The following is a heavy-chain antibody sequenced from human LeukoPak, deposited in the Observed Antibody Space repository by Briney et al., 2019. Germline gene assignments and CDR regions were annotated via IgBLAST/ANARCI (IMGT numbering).Heavy chain of an antibody. CDR3: ARGIAAAGTSGGFSVLVRRSYYYYYYMDV. Sequence: ASVKVSCKASGYTFTSYGISWVRQAPGQGLEWMGWISAYNGNTNYAQKLQGRVTMTTDTSTSTAYMELRSLRSDDTAVYYCARGIAAAGTSGGFSVLVRRSYYYYYYMDVWGKGTTVTISS. CDR1: GYTFTSYG. D-gene: IGHD6-13*01. CDR2: ISAYNGNT. J-gene: IGHJ6*03. V-gene: IGHV1-18*01.